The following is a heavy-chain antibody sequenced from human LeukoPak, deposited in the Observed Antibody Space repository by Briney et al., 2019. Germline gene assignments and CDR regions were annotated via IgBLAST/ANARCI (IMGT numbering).Heavy chain of an antibody. V-gene: IGHV3-21*01. J-gene: IGHJ6*02. CDR2: ISSSSSYI. D-gene: IGHD3-9*01. Sequence: PGGSLRLSCAASGFTFSSYSMNWVRQAPGKGLEWVSSISSSSSYIYYADSVKGRFTISRDNAKNSLYLQMNSLRAEDTAVYYCARDTILNGYPLNKMDVWGQGTTVTVSS. CDR3: ARDTILNGYPLNKMDV. CDR1: GFTFSSYS.